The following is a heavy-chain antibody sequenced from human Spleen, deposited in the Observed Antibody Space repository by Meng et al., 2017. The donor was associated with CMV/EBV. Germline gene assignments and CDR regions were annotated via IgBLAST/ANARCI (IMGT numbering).Heavy chain of an antibody. CDR1: GGSFSGYY. D-gene: IGHD4-23*01. J-gene: IGHJ6*02. V-gene: IGHV4-34*01. Sequence: GSLRLSCAVYGGSFSGYYWSWMRQPPGKGLEWIGEINPSGSTNYNPSLKSRVTVSVDTSKKQFSLKVRSVTAADTAVYYCARGPHKNRYGGNSPRGYHYGMDVWGQGTTVTVSS. CDR2: INPSGST. CDR3: ARGPHKNRYGGNSPRGYHYGMDV.